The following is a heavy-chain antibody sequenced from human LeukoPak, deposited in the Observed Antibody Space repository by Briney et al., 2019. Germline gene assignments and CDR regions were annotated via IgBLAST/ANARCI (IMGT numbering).Heavy chain of an antibody. V-gene: IGHV1-69*04. CDR3: ARKFSNMIVNAFDI. CDR2: IIPILGIA. CDR1: GGTFSSYA. D-gene: IGHD3-22*01. J-gene: IGHJ3*02. Sequence: SVKVSCKASGGTFSSYAISWVRQAPGRALEWMGRIIPILGIANYAQKFQGRVTITADKSTSTAYMELSSLRSEDTAVYYCARKFSNMIVNAFDIGGQGTMVTV.